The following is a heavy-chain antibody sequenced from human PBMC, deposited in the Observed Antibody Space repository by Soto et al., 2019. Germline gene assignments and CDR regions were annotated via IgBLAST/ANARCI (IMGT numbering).Heavy chain of an antibody. CDR2: SRNQANGYST. V-gene: IGHV3-72*01. D-gene: IGHD3-22*01. CDR1: GFTLSDHY. Sequence: EVQLVESGGGLVQPGGSLRLSCSVSGFTLSDHYIDWVGQAPGKGLEWVGRSRNQANGYSTIYAASVKGRFTTSRDDSKNLVYLQMESLRTEDTAVYYCVRDTYFSDSSSYTRCFDFWGQGALVTVSS. CDR3: VRDTYFSDSSSYTRCFDF. J-gene: IGHJ4*02.